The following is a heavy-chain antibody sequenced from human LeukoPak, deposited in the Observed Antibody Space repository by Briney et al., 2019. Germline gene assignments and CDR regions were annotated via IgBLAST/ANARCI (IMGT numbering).Heavy chain of an antibody. CDR1: GGSISSYY. Sequence: PSETLSLTCTVSGGSISSYYWSWIRQPPGKGLEWLGYIYYSGSTNYNPSLKSRVTISVDTSKNQFSLKLSSVTAADTAVYYCARAGYYYDSSGYSGRFDPWGQGTLVTVS. D-gene: IGHD3-22*01. V-gene: IGHV4-59*01. J-gene: IGHJ5*02. CDR2: IYYSGST. CDR3: ARAGYYYDSSGYSGRFDP.